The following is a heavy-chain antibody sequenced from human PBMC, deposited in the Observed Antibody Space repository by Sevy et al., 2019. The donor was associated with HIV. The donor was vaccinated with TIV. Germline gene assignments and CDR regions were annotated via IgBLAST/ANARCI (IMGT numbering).Heavy chain of an antibody. J-gene: IGHJ6*02. Sequence: SETLSLTCAVYGGSFSGYYWSWIRQPPGKGLEWIGEINHSGSTNYNPSLKSRVTISVDTSQNQFSLKLSSVTAAATAVYYCASGLGYCSGGSCYSVRRTYYYGMDVWGQGTTVTVSS. CDR2: INHSGST. V-gene: IGHV4-34*01. D-gene: IGHD2-15*01. CDR3: ASGLGYCSGGSCYSVRRTYYYGMDV. CDR1: GGSFSGYY.